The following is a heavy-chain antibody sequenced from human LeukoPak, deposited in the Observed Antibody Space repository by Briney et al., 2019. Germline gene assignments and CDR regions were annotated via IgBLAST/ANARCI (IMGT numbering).Heavy chain of an antibody. CDR1: GGSVSGGDYY. CDR2: IYSSVSTQYSPSH. Sequence: SETLSLTCTVSGGSVSGGDYYWSWIRQPPGRGLEWIGRIYSSVSTQYSPSHQYNPSLKSRVTISADTSRNQFSLNLNSVTAADTAMYYCARALFRYDSNSRSLHWHFDLWGRGTLVTVSS. CDR3: ARALFRYDSNSRSLHWHFDL. D-gene: IGHD2/OR15-2a*01. J-gene: IGHJ2*01. V-gene: IGHV4-61*02.